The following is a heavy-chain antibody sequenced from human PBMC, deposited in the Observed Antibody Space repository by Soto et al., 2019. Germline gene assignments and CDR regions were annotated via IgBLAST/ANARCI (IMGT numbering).Heavy chain of an antibody. D-gene: IGHD4-17*01. Sequence: GGSLRLSCAASGFTFSSYAMSWVRQAPGKGLEWVSAISGSGGSTYYADSVKGRFTISRDNSKNTLYLQMNSLRAEDTAVYYCAKDQVNLGSGDYGVHDYWGQGTLVTVSS. CDR1: GFTFSSYA. J-gene: IGHJ4*02. CDR3: AKDQVNLGSGDYGVHDY. CDR2: ISGSGGST. V-gene: IGHV3-23*01.